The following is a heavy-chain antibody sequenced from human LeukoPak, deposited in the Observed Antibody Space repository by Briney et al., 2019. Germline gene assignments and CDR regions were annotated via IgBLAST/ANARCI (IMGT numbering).Heavy chain of an antibody. D-gene: IGHD1-26*01. V-gene: IGHV3-48*03. J-gene: IGHJ3*02. Sequence: GGSLRLSCAASGFTFSSYEMDWVRQAPGKGLEWVAYISSSGSTIYYADSVKGRFTISRDNAKNSLYLQMNSLRAEDTAVYYCARDLSSGSYSAFDIWGQGTMVTVSS. CDR3: ARDLSSGSYSAFDI. CDR1: GFTFSSYE. CDR2: ISSSGSTI.